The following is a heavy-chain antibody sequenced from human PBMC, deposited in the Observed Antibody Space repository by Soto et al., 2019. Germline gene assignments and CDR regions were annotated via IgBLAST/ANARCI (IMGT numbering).Heavy chain of an antibody. D-gene: IGHD3-10*01. CDR2: ISSNGGST. V-gene: IGHV3-64*01. J-gene: IGHJ4*02. CDR3: ARVDGSGPYPDY. CDR1: GFTFSSYA. Sequence: GGSLRLSCAASGFTFSSYAMHWVRQAPGKGLEYVSAISSNGGSTYYANSVKGRFTISRDNSKNTLYLQMGSLRAEDMAVYYCARVDGSGPYPDYWGQGTLVTVSS.